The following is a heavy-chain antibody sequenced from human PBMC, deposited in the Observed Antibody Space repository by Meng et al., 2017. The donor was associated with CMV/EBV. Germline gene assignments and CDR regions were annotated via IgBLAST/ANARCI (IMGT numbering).Heavy chain of an antibody. CDR1: RFVFSNYE. J-gene: IGHJ6*02. D-gene: IGHD2-21*01. V-gene: IGHV3-48*03. CDR3: TRKICGGDCYFYYYYGMDV. CDR2: ISSSGSTI. Sequence: GESLKISCVVSRFVFSNYEMNWVRQAPGKGLEWLSSISSSGSTIHYADSVKGRFTISRDNAKNSLYLQMNSLRAEDTAVYYCTRKICGGDCYFYYYYGMDVWGQGTTVTVSS.